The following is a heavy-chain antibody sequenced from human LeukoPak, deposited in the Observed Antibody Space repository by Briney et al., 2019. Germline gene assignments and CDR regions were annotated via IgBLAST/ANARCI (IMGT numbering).Heavy chain of an antibody. V-gene: IGHV3-74*01. J-gene: IGHJ4*02. D-gene: IGHD3-22*01. CDR2: ISSDGSNT. CDR3: AKDIKSSGYPYYFDY. CDR1: GFTFSTYW. Sequence: GGSLRLSCAASGFTFSTYWMHWVRQAPGTGLVWVSLISSDGSNTNYADSVKGRFTISRDNAKNTLYLQMNSLRAEDTAVYYCAKDIKSSGYPYYFDYWGQGTLVTVSS.